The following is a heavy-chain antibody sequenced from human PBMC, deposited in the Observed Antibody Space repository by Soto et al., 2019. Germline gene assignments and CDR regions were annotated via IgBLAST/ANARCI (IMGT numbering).Heavy chain of an antibody. D-gene: IGHD2-8*01. V-gene: IGHV1-3*01. J-gene: IGHJ4*02. CDR1: GYTFTSYV. Sequence: QVQLVQSGAEVKMPGASVKVSCKASGYTFTSYVIHWVRQAPGQRLEWMGWINAGNGNTKYSQKFQGRVTITRDTSASKAYMELSSLISEDTAMYYCERDRCTNGVCYTRSFDYWGQGTLVTVSS. CDR2: INAGNGNT. CDR3: ERDRCTNGVCYTRSFDY.